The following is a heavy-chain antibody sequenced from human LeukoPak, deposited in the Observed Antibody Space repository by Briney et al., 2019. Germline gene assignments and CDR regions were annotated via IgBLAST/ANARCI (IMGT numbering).Heavy chain of an antibody. CDR3: ARDLASSGWYETNWFDP. CDR1: GGSISSSSYY. V-gene: IGHV4-39*07. Sequence: SETLSLTCTVSGGSISSSSYYWGWIRQPPGKGLEWIGSIYHSGSTYYNPSLKSRVTISVDTSKNQFSLKLSFVTAADTAVYYCARDLASSGWYETNWFDPWGQGTLVTVSS. D-gene: IGHD6-19*01. J-gene: IGHJ5*02. CDR2: IYHSGST.